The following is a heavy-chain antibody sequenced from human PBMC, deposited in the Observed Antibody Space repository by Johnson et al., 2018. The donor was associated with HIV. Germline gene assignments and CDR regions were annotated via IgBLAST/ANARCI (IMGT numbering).Heavy chain of an antibody. CDR2: ISYDGSNK. CDR1: GFTFSSYA. J-gene: IGHJ3*02. Sequence: QMLLVESGGGVVQPGRSLRLSCAASGFTFSSYAMHWVRQAPGKGLEWVAVISYDGSNKYYADSVKGRFTISRDNSKNTLYLQMNNLRVEDTAVDYCARGPGGGEYAFDIWGQGTMVTVSS. D-gene: IGHD3-16*01. V-gene: IGHV3-30*14. CDR3: ARGPGGGEYAFDI.